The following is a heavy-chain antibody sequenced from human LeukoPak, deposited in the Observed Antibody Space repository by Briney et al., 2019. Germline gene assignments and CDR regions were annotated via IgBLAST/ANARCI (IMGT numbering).Heavy chain of an antibody. V-gene: IGHV4-39*07. CDR3: ARDLNQGYYYYYYMDV. CDR1: GDSISSSSYY. CDR2: IYYSGST. Sequence: SETLSLTCTVSGDSISSSSYYWGWIRQPPGKGLEWIGSIYYSGSTYYNPSLKSRVTISVDTSKNQFSLKLSSVTAADTAVYYCARDLNQGYYYYYYMDVWGKGTTVTVSS. J-gene: IGHJ6*03.